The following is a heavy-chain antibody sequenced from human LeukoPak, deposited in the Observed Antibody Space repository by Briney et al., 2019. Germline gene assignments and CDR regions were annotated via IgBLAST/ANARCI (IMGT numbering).Heavy chain of an antibody. CDR1: GFTFSSYG. CDR2: ISYDGSNK. J-gene: IGHJ5*02. D-gene: IGHD6-19*01. Sequence: GGSLRLSCAASGFTFSSYGMHWVRQAPGKGLEWVAVISYDGSNKYYADSVKGRFTISRDNAKNSLYLQMNSLRAEDTAVYYCARGGSGWYSGWFDPWGQGTLVTVSS. V-gene: IGHV3-30*03. CDR3: ARGGSGWYSGWFDP.